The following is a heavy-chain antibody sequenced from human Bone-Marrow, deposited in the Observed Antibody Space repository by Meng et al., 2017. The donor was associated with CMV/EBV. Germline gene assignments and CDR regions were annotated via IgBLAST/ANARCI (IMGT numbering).Heavy chain of an antibody. CDR3: ARDLTGSSGAFDI. V-gene: IGHV3-48*04. CDR1: GFTFSSYS. CDR2: ISSSSSTI. Sequence: GESLKISCAASGFTFSSYSMNWVRQAPGKGLEWVSYISSSSSTIYYADSVKGRFTISRDNAKNSLYLQMNSLRAEDTAVYYCARDLTGSSGAFDIWGQGTMVTF. D-gene: IGHD1-20*01. J-gene: IGHJ3*02.